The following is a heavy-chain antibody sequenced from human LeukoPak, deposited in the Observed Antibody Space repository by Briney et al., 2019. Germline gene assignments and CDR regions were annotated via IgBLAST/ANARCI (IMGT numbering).Heavy chain of an antibody. CDR3: ARGEYYYDSSGYPGPGYFDY. J-gene: IGHJ4*02. V-gene: IGHV3-21*01. Sequence: KPGGSLRLSSAASGFTFSSNSMNWDRQGPGKGLEWVSSISSSSSYIYYADSVKGRFTISRDNAKNSLYLQMNSLRAEDTAVYYCARGEYYYDSSGYPGPGYFDYWGQGTLVTVSS. D-gene: IGHD3-22*01. CDR1: GFTFSSNS. CDR2: ISSSSSYI.